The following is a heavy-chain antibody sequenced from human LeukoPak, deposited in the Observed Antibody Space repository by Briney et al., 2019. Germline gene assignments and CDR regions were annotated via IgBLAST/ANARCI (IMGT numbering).Heavy chain of an antibody. Sequence: GSLRLSCAASEFSVGSNYMTWIRQTPGKGLEWIGNIFYSGGTYYSPSLTSRVTISLDTSRNQFSLKLNSVTAADTAVYYCAKSNGYGLVDIWGQGTMVTVSS. CDR1: EFSVGSNY. V-gene: IGHV4-59*04. CDR2: IFYSGGT. CDR3: AKSNGYGLVDI. J-gene: IGHJ3*02. D-gene: IGHD3-10*01.